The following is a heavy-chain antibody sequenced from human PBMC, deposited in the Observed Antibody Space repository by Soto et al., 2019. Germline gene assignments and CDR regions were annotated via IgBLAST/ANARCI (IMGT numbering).Heavy chain of an antibody. CDR1: GFTFDDYA. D-gene: IGHD4-17*01. CDR2: ISWNSGSI. CDR3: AKDMAPYGSNLFDY. Sequence: GGSLRLSCAASGFTFDDYAMHWVRQAPGKGLEWVSGISWNSGSIGYADSVKGRFTISRDNAKNSLYLQMNSLRAEDTALYYCAKDMAPYGSNLFDYWGQGTLVTVSS. V-gene: IGHV3-9*01. J-gene: IGHJ4*02.